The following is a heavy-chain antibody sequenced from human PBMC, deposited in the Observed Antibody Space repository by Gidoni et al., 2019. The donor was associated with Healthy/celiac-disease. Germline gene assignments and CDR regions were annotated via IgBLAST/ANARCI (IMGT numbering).Heavy chain of an antibody. Sequence: EVQLVESGGGLVQPGGSLKLSCAASGFTFSGSAMHWVRQASGKGLEWVGRIRSKANSYATAYAASVKGRFTISRDDSKNTAYLQMNSLKTEDTAVYYCTRLCSGGSCYSLGYYYGMDVWGQGTTVTVSS. CDR3: TRLCSGGSCYSLGYYYGMDV. CDR1: GFTFSGSA. J-gene: IGHJ6*02. V-gene: IGHV3-73*02. CDR2: IRSKANSYAT. D-gene: IGHD2-15*01.